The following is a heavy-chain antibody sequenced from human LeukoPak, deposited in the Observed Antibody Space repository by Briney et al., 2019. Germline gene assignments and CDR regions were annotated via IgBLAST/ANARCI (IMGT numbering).Heavy chain of an antibody. CDR1: GGSISNYY. CDR2: IYYSGNT. Sequence: KPSETLSLTCTVSGGSISNYYWNWIRQPPGKGLVWIGYIYYSGNTNYNPSLKSRVTISVEDSQNKFVLKLIHVTAADTAVYYCGRVYIYGSGSLPWFDLWGQGTLVTVSS. D-gene: IGHD3-10*01. J-gene: IGHJ5*02. CDR3: GRVYIYGSGSLPWFDL. V-gene: IGHV4-59*01.